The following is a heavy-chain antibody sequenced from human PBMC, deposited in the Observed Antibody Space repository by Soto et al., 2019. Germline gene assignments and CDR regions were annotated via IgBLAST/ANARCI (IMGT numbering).Heavy chain of an antibody. CDR2: IIPILGSP. J-gene: IGHJ4*02. D-gene: IGHD3-16*01. V-gene: IGHV1-69*01. CDR3: ARQVQMLWAYFDY. Sequence: QVQLVQSGAEVKKPGSSVKVSCKASGGPFSSLALNWVRQAPGQGLEWRGGIIPILGSPNYPQTCQGRGTIAAAETTSTVYLDLSSLKSEDTAVYYWARQVQMLWAYFDYWGQGTLVTVSS. CDR1: GGPFSSLA.